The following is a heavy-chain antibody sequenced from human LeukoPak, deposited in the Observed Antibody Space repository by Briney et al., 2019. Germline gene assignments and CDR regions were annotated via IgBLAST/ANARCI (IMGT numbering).Heavy chain of an antibody. Sequence: PGGSLRLSCAASGFTFSTYTMNWVRQAPGKGLEWVSSISSSSGYIYYADSVKGRFRDNAKNSLYLQMNSLRAEDTAVYYCVSFYETYWGRGTLVTVSS. CDR2: ISSSSGYI. J-gene: IGHJ4*02. CDR3: VSFYETY. CDR1: GFTFSTYT. V-gene: IGHV3-21*01. D-gene: IGHD2/OR15-2a*01.